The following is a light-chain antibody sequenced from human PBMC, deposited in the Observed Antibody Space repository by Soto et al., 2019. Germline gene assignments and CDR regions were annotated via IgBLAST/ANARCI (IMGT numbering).Light chain of an antibody. V-gene: IGLV1-51*01. J-gene: IGLJ2*01. CDR2: DNN. CDR3: GTWDTRLGVVV. CDR1: SSNLGNNY. Sequence: QSVLTQPPSVSAAPGQEVTISCSGSSSNLGNNYVSWYQQLPGTAPKLLIYDNNRRPSGTPDRFSGSKSGTSAALAITGLQTGDEADYYCGTWDTRLGVVVFGGGTKVTVL.